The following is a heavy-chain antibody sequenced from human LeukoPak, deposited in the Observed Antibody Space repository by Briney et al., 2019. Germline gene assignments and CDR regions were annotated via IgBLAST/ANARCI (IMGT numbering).Heavy chain of an antibody. Sequence: GESLKISCKGSGYSFTSYWIGWVRQMPGKGLEWMGIIYPGDSDTRYSPSLQGQVTISADKSINTAYLQWSSLKASDTAMYYCTRHSEYCSGGNCYVNYWGQGTLVTVSP. J-gene: IGHJ4*02. CDR2: IYPGDSDT. D-gene: IGHD2-15*01. V-gene: IGHV5-51*01. CDR3: TRHSEYCSGGNCYVNY. CDR1: GYSFTSYW.